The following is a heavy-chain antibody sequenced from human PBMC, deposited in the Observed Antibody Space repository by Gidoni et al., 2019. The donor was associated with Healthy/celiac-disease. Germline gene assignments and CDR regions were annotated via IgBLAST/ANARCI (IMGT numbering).Heavy chain of an antibody. J-gene: IGHJ6*02. D-gene: IGHD3-3*01. CDR1: GFTFRSYW. CDR2: INRDGSST. V-gene: IGHV3-74*01. CDR3: ARGGIFGVVPDYYYGMDV. Sequence: EVQLVESGGGLVQPGGSLRLSCASSGFTFRSYWMHWVRQAPGKGLVWVSRINRDGSSTSYADSVKGRFTISRDNAKNTLYLQMNSLRAEDTAVYYCARGGIFGVVPDYYYGMDVWGQGTTVTVSS.